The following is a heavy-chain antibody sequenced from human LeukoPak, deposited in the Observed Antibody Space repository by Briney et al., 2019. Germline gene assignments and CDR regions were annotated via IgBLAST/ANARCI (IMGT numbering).Heavy chain of an antibody. J-gene: IGHJ4*02. CDR1: GFPLITNA. D-gene: IGHD2-21*02. CDR3: ARTKGDRGFDY. V-gene: IGHV3-23*01. Sequence: PGGSLRLSCAASGFPLITNAINWVRQAPGKGLEWVSCISGSGVTYYADSTKGRFTISRDNSKNTVYLQMNSLRAEDTAVYYCARTKGDRGFDYWGQGTLVTVSS. CDR2: ISGSGVT.